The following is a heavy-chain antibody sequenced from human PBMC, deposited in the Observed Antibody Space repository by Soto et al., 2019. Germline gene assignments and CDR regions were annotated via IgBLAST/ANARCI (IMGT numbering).Heavy chain of an antibody. CDR2: IIPIFGTI. J-gene: IGHJ3*02. D-gene: IGHD1-1*01. Sequence: QVQLVQSGAEVRRPGSSVKVSCKASGGTFGSNAISWVRQAPGQGLECMGNIIPIFGTINNAQKFQGRVAITADESTNTAYMELSSLRSEDTDVYYCAREGYTFGTVEVRGAFDIWGQGTMVTVSS. CDR1: GGTFGSNA. CDR3: AREGYTFGTVEVRGAFDI. V-gene: IGHV1-69*15.